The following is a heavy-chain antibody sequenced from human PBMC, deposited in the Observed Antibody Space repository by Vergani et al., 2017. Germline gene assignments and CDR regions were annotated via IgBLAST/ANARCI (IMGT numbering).Heavy chain of an antibody. CDR3: AKEVVAASVIDY. CDR1: GFTFSSYE. CDR2: ISSSAGTI. J-gene: IGHJ4*02. D-gene: IGHD2-15*01. V-gene: IGHV3-48*03. Sequence: EVQLVESGGGLVQPGGSLRLSCAASGFTFSSYEMNWVRQAPGKGLEWLSYISSSAGTIYYADSVKGRLTISRDNAKSSLYLQMNSLRAEDTAVYYCAKEVVAASVIDYWGQGTLVTVSS.